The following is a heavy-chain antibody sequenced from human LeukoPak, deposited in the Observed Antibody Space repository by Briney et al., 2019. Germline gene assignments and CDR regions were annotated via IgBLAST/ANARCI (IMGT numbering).Heavy chain of an antibody. CDR1: GYTFTSYA. CDR3: ARFGSGVRVFDY. J-gene: IGHJ4*02. Sequence: ASVKVSCKASGYTFTSYAMHWVRQAPGQRLEWMGWINAGNGNTKYSQKFQGRVTITRDTSASTAYMELSSLRSEDTAVYYCARFGSGVRVFDYWGQGTLVTVSS. V-gene: IGHV1-3*01. D-gene: IGHD3-10*01. CDR2: INAGNGNT.